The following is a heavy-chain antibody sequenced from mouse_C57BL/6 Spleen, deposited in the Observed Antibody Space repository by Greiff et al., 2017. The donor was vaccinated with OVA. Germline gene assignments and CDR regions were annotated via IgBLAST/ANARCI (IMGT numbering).Heavy chain of an antibody. CDR1: GYTFTSYW. D-gene: IGHD1-1*01. CDR3: ARHYGSSYERYLYAMDY. CDR2: IDPNSGGT. J-gene: IGHJ4*01. Sequence: QVQLQQPGAELVKPGASVKLSCKASGYTFTSYWMHWVKQRPGRGLEWIGGIDPNSGGTKYNEKFKSKATLTVDKPSSTAYMQLSSLTSEDSAVYYCARHYGSSYERYLYAMDYWGQGTSVTVSS. V-gene: IGHV1-72*01.